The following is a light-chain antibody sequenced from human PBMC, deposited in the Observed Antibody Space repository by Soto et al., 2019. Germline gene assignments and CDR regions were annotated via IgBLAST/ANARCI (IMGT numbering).Light chain of an antibody. J-gene: IGKJ1*01. Sequence: DIQMTQSPSTLSASVGDRVTIICRASQSISDWLAWYQQKPGKAPNLLIYDASRLQSGVPSRFSGSGSGTEFTLTISSLQPDDFATYYCQQYNAFSPPWTFGQGTKV. CDR3: QQYNAFSPPWT. V-gene: IGKV1-5*02. CDR1: QSISDW. CDR2: DAS.